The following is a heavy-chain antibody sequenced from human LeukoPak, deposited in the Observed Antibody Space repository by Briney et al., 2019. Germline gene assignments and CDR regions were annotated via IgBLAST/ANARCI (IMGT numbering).Heavy chain of an antibody. CDR1: GYTFTSYD. J-gene: IGHJ4*02. CDR3: ARVGATSDFDY. D-gene: IGHD1-26*01. Sequence: GASVKLSCKASGYTFTSYDINWVRQATGQWLEWMGWMNPNSGNAGYAQKFQGRVTMTSNSSISTAYMELSSLRSEDTAVYYCARVGATSDFDYWGQGTLVTVSS. V-gene: IGHV1-8*01. CDR2: MNPNSGNA.